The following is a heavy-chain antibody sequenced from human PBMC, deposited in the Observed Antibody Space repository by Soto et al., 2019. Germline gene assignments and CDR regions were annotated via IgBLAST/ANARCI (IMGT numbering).Heavy chain of an antibody. V-gene: IGHV4-34*01. D-gene: IGHD6-6*01. CDR3: ARGAKGIAARAA. Sequence: SETLSLTCAVYGGSFSGYYWSWIRQPPGKGLEWIGEINHSGSTNYNPSLKSRVTISVDTSKNQFSLKLSSVTAADTAVYYCARGAKGIAARAAWGQGTLVTVSS. CDR1: GGSFSGYY. J-gene: IGHJ4*02. CDR2: INHSGST.